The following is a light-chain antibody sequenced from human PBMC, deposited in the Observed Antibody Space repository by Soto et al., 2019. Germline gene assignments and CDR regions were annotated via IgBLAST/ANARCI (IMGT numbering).Light chain of an antibody. Sequence: EIVMTQSPATLSVSPGEGATVSCRASQSVSSNLAWYQQKPGQAPRLLIYGASTRATGIPARFSGSGSGTEFTVTISSLQSVAVAVYYCQQYDKWPPSNTFGQGTKLELK. CDR3: QQYDKWPPSNT. V-gene: IGKV3-15*01. CDR2: GAS. J-gene: IGKJ2*01. CDR1: QSVSSN.